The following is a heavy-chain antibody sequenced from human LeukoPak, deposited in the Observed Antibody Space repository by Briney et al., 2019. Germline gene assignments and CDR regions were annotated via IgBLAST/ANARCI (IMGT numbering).Heavy chain of an antibody. CDR3: ARYSGSYYYFDY. CDR1: GFTVSSNY. D-gene: IGHD1-26*01. Sequence: GGSLRLSCAASGFTVSSNYMSWVRQAPGKELEWVSVIYSGGSTYYADSVKGRFTISRDNSKNTLYLQMNSLRAEDTAVYYCARYSGSYYYFDYWGQGTLVTVSS. J-gene: IGHJ4*02. CDR2: IYSGGST. V-gene: IGHV3-53*01.